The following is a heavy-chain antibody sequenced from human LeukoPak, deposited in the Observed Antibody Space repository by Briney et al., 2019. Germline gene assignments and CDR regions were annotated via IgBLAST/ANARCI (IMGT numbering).Heavy chain of an antibody. CDR3: ARQVITKPIDY. D-gene: IGHD3-10*01. J-gene: IGHJ4*02. CDR2: ISGSAGTI. Sequence: GGSLRLSCAASGFTFSSYEMNWFRQAPGKGLEWVSYISGSAGTIYYADSVKGRFTISRDNAKNSLYLQMNSLRAEDTAVYYCARQVITKPIDYWGQGTPVTVSS. CDR1: GFTFSSYE. V-gene: IGHV3-48*03.